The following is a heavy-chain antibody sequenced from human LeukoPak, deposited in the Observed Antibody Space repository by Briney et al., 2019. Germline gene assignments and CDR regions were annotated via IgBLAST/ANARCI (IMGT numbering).Heavy chain of an antibody. D-gene: IGHD3-22*01. Sequence: GESLKISCKGSGYSFTDYWIGWVRQMPGKGLEWMGTIYPGDSETRYSPSFQGQVTISADKSISTAYMQWRSLKASDTAMYYCARRSTYYYDSSGLRGAFDIWGQGTMVTVSS. V-gene: IGHV5-51*01. CDR1: GYSFTDYW. CDR3: ARRSTYYYDSSGLRGAFDI. J-gene: IGHJ3*02. CDR2: IYPGDSET.